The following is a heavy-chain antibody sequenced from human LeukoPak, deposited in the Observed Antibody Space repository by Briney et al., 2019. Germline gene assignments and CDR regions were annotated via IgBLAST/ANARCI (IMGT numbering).Heavy chain of an antibody. D-gene: IGHD2-2*01. Sequence: ASVKVSCKASGGTFSSYAISWVRQAPGQGLEWMGGIIPIFGTANYAQRFQGRVTITTDESTSTAYMELSSLRSEDTAVYYCAGAYCSSTSCPNWFDPWGQGTLVTVSS. CDR1: GGTFSSYA. CDR2: IIPIFGTA. J-gene: IGHJ5*02. CDR3: AGAYCSSTSCPNWFDP. V-gene: IGHV1-69*05.